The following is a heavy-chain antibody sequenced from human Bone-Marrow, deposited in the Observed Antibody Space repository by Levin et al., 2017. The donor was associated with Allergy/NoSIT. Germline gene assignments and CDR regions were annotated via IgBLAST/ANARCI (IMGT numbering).Heavy chain of an antibody. J-gene: IGHJ6*02. V-gene: IGHV4-4*01. CDR2: TSHEGST. Sequence: PGGSLRLSCAISGVSISGVDWWSWVRQAPGKGLEWVGETSHEGSTNYNPSLKSRVTFSVDKSKNQFSLSLNSVTAADTAVYFCARVLYSSTSYGVMDVWGQGTTVTVSS. CDR3: ARVLYSSTSYGVMDV. D-gene: IGHD6-13*01. CDR1: GVSISGVDW.